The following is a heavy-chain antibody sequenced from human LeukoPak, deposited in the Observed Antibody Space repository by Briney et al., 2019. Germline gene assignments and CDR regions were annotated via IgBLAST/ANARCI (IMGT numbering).Heavy chain of an antibody. Sequence: SETLSLTCTVSGGSISSGGYYWSWIRQHPGKGLEWIGYIYYSGSTYYNPSLKSRVTISVDTSKNQFSLKLSSVTDADTALYYCARVVIARADAFDIWGQGTMVTVSS. CDR3: ARVVIARADAFDI. J-gene: IGHJ3*02. CDR2: IYYSGST. D-gene: IGHD3-22*01. CDR1: GGSISSGGYY. V-gene: IGHV4-31*03.